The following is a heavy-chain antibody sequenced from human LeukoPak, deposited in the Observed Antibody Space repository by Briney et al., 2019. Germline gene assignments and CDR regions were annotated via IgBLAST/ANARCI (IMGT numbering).Heavy chain of an antibody. J-gene: IGHJ5*02. D-gene: IGHD3-10*01. Sequence: GGSLRLSCAASGFTFSSYAMSWVRQAPGKGLEWVSTISGSRTYYADSVKGRFTISRDNSKNTLYLQMNSLRAEDTAVYYCAIYGSGSQGWFDPWGQGTLVTVSS. CDR2: ISGSRT. V-gene: IGHV3-23*01. CDR1: GFTFSSYA. CDR3: AIYGSGSQGWFDP.